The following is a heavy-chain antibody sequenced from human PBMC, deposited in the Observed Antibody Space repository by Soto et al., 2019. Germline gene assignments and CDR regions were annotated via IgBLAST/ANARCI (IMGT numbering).Heavy chain of an antibody. V-gene: IGHV3-48*03. J-gene: IGHJ4*02. D-gene: IGHD2-15*01. CDR3: ARQLGYCSGGSCYFDY. CDR1: GFTFSSYE. CDR2: ISSSGSTI. Sequence: GGSLRLSCAASGFTFSSYEMNWVRQAPGKGLEWVSYISSSGSTIYYADSVKGRFTISRDNAKNSLYLQMNSLRAEDTAVYYCARQLGYCSGGSCYFDYWGQGTLVTVSS.